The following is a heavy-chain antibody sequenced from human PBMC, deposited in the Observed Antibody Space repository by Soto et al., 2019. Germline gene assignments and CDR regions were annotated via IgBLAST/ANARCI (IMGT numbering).Heavy chain of an antibody. J-gene: IGHJ3*02. CDR2: INPNSGGT. CDR1: GYTFTGYY. V-gene: IGHV1-2*02. D-gene: IGHD4-17*01. CDR3: ARTTTVVARDAFDI. Sequence: ASVKVSCKASGYTFTGYYMHWVRQAPGQGLEWMGWINPNSGGTNYAQKFQGRVTMTRDTSISTAYMELSRLRSDDTAVYYCARTTTVVARDAFDIWGQGTMVTVSS.